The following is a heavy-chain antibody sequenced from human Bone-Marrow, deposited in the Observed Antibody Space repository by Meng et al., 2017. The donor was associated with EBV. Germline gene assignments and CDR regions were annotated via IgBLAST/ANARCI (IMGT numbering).Heavy chain of an antibody. D-gene: IGHD6-6*01. CDR3: AKSSSSTPGVVDS. J-gene: IGHJ4*02. CDR2: IYDGGTT. Sequence: QVQLQAWGPGLVKPSETLSLTCTVSGASVSGGTFHWSWIRQPPGKELEWIGYIYDGGTTIYNPSLKSRVTIFLDTPRNQFSLGLRSVTTADTAVYYCAKSSSSTPGVVDSWGQGTLVTVSS. CDR1: GASVSGGTFH. V-gene: IGHV4-61*01.